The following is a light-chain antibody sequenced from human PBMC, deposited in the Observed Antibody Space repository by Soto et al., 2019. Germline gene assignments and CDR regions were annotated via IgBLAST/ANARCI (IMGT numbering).Light chain of an antibody. CDR2: KVS. CDR3: MQGTHWPIT. Sequence: VLMTQYPLSLPVTLGHPSSISFSSNERVVHSDGIAYFSWFQHRPGRSPRRLIYKVSNRDSGVPARFSGSGSGTDFAMKISRVEAEDVGVYYCMQGTHWPITFGQGTRLEIK. V-gene: IGKV2-30*02. J-gene: IGKJ5*01. CDR1: ERVVHSDGIAY.